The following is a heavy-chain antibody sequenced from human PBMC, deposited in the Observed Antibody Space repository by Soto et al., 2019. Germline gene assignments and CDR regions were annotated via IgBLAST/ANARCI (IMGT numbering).Heavy chain of an antibody. D-gene: IGHD3-3*01. V-gene: IGHV3-13*01. CDR3: ARAPRAKYYDFWSGYLFSPHYGMDV. J-gene: IGHJ6*02. CDR2: IGTAGDT. CDR1: GFTVSSYD. Sequence: GSLRLSCAASGFTVSSYDMHWVRQATGKGLEWVSAIGTAGDTYYPGSVKGRFTISRENAKNSLYLQMNSLRAGDTAVYYCARAPRAKYYDFWSGYLFSPHYGMDVWGQGTTVTVSS.